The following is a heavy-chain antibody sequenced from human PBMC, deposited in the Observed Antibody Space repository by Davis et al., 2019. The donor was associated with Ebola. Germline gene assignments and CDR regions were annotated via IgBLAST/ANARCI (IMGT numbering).Heavy chain of an antibody. J-gene: IGHJ5*01. D-gene: IGHD3-10*01. V-gene: IGHV4-59*12. CDR2: IYNNGRT. CDR3: VRSVTMIRGVIPWFDP. Sequence: MPSETLSLTCTVSGGSISSSYWSWIRQPPGKGLEWMGYIYNNGRTKDNPSLKSRVTISVDTSKNQFSLRLSSVTAADTAVYYCVRSVTMIRGVIPWFDPWGQGTLVAVSS. CDR1: GGSISSSY.